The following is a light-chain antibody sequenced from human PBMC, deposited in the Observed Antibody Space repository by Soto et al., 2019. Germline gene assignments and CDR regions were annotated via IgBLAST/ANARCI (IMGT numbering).Light chain of an antibody. Sequence: QSVLTQPRAVSGSPGQSVTISCTGTSGDVGGYNYVSWYQQHPGKAPKLMIYDVSKRPSGVPDRFSGSKSGNTASLTISGLQAEYEADYYCCSYAGSYTHVFGTGTKLTVL. J-gene: IGLJ1*01. CDR2: DVS. CDR1: SGDVGGYNY. V-gene: IGLV2-11*01. CDR3: CSYAGSYTHV.